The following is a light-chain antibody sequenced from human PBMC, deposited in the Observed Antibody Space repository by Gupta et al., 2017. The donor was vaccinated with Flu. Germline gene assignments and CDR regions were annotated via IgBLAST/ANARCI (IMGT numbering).Light chain of an antibody. V-gene: IGKV1-9*01. J-gene: IGKJ1*01. CDR1: QGISSY. CDR2: AAS. CDR3: QQLNSYPWT. Sequence: PSFLSASVGDRVTITCRASQGISSYLAWFQQKPRKAPKCLIYAASSLQSGVPSRFSGSGSGTDFTLTISSLQPEDFATYYCQQLNSYPWTFGEGTKVEI.